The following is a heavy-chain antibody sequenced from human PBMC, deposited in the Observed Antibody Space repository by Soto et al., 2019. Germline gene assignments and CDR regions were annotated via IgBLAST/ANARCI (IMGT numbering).Heavy chain of an antibody. CDR1: GGSISSGGYY. V-gene: IGHV4-31*03. D-gene: IGHD6-13*01. Sequence: PSETLSLTCTVSGGSISSGGYYWSWIRQHPGKGLEWIGYIYYSGSTYYNPSLKSRVTISVDTSKNQFSLKLSSVTAADTAVYYCAGSRGIAAAGRMGYYYYYYMDVWGKGTTVTVSS. CDR2: IYYSGST. J-gene: IGHJ6*03. CDR3: AGSRGIAAAGRMGYYYYYYMDV.